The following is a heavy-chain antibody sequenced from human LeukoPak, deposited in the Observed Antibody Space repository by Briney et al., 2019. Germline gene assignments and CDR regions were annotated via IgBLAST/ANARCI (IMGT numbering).Heavy chain of an antibody. CDR2: ISISSSTI. V-gene: IGHV3-48*02. CDR1: GFTFSSYS. Sequence: GGSLRLSCAASGFTFSSYSMNCDSQPPGKGLKLVSYISISSSTIYYAGCVKGRFTISRDDAKNSLYLQMNSLRDEDTAAYYCARVSGWPWDYWGQGTLVTVSS. J-gene: IGHJ4*02. D-gene: IGHD2-15*01. CDR3: ARVSGWPWDY.